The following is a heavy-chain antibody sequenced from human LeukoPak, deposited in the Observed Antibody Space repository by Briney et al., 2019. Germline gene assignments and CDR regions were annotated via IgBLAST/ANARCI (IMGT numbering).Heavy chain of an antibody. V-gene: IGHV3-53*01. D-gene: IGHD2-15*01. CDR1: GLTVSSNY. CDR2: IYSGGSQ. CDR3: ARDRRYCSGDSCYSGVDY. J-gene: IGHJ4*02. Sequence: PGGSLRLSCAASGLTVSSNYMTWVRQAPGKGLEWVSDIYSGGSQYYADSVKGRFSISRDNSKNTVYLQMNGLRAEDTAVYYCARDRRYCSGDSCYSGVDYWGQGTLVSVSS.